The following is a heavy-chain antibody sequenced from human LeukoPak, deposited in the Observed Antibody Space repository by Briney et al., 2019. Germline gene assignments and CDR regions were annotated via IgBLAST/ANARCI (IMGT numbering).Heavy chain of an antibody. CDR1: GFTFSNNW. CDR3: ARDLSSSGWSFDY. V-gene: IGHV3-74*01. J-gene: IGHJ4*02. CDR2: INSDGRST. D-gene: IGHD6-19*01. Sequence: SGGSLRLSCAASGFTFSNNWMHWVRQAPGKGLVWVSRINSDGRSTNYADSVKGRFTISRDNAKNTLFLQMNSLRAEDAAVYYCARDLSSSGWSFDYWGQGTLVTVSS.